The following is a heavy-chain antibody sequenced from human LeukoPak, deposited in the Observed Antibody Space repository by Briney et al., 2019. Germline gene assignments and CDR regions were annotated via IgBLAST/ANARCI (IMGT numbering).Heavy chain of an antibody. CDR3: ARGPTYQPIDF. Sequence: SETLSLTCAVYGGSFSGYYWGWIRQPPGKGLEWIASIHYSETTYYNPSLKSRVTISVDTSKNHFSLKLSSVTAADTAVYYCARGPTYQPIDFWGQGTLVTVSS. CDR2: IHYSETT. D-gene: IGHD2-2*01. CDR1: GGSFSGYY. V-gene: IGHV4-34*01. J-gene: IGHJ4*02.